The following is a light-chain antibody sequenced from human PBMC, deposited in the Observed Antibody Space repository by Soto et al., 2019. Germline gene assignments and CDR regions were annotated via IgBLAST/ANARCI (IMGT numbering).Light chain of an antibody. CDR1: SSNIGNNY. CDR2: DNN. Sequence: QAVVTQPPSVSAAPGQTVTISCSGSSSNIGNNYVSWYQQLPGTAPKLLIYDNNGRPSGIPDRFSGSKSGTSATLGITGLQTGDEADYYCGTWDTSLSAVVFGGGTKLTVL. J-gene: IGLJ2*01. CDR3: GTWDTSLSAVV. V-gene: IGLV1-51*01.